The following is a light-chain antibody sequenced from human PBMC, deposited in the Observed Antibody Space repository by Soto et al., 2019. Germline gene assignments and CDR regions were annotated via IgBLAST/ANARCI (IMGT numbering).Light chain of an antibody. CDR2: DAS. J-gene: IGKJ5*01. CDR1: ADVSSSY. V-gene: IGKV3D-20*01. CDR3: QQYGSSPIT. Sequence: EIVLTQSPATLSFSPGERATLSCGASADVSSSYVAWYQQKSGLAPRLLIHDASSRATGIPDRFSGSKSGTDFTLTIRRLEPEDAGVCYCQQYGSSPITFGQGTRLDLK.